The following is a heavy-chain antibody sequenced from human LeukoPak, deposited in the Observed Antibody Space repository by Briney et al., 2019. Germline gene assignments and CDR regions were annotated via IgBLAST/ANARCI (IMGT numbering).Heavy chain of an antibody. CDR2: IYYSGST. CDR1: GYSISSVYY. J-gene: IGHJ4*02. D-gene: IGHD2-15*01. Sequence: SETLSLTCVVSGYSISSVYYWGWIRQPPGKGLEWIGNIYYSGSTYYNPSLQSRVTMSVDTSKNQFSLKLSSVTAADTAVYYCARVSGGYETFDSWGQGTLVIVSS. V-gene: IGHV4-38-2*01. CDR3: ARVSGGYETFDS.